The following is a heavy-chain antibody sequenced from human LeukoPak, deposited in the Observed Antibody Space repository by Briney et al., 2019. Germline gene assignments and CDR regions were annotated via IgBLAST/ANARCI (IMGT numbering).Heavy chain of an antibody. V-gene: IGHV3-21*01. CDR3: ASGTIVGARGADN. D-gene: IGHD1-26*01. J-gene: IGHJ4*02. Sequence: GGSLRLSCAASGFSFSDYSMTWVRQAPGKALEWVSSISGNSFHIFYADSVKGRFTISRDNAYKSLYLQLNSLRAEDTAVYYCASGTIVGARGADNWGQGTLVAVSS. CDR1: GFSFSDYS. CDR2: ISGNSFHI.